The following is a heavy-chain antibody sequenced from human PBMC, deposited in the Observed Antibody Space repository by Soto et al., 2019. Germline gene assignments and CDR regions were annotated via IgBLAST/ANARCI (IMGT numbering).Heavy chain of an antibody. V-gene: IGHV3-23*01. CDR3: AKGDLWLGESRGFDS. CDR1: GFTFSSYA. Sequence: EVQLLESGGGLVQPGGSLRLSCVASGFTFSSYAMTWVRQAPGKGLEWVSTIGGGGSTYYADSVKGRFTVSRDNSKNTLYLQMNSLRAEDAAVYYCAKGDLWLGESRGFDSCGQGTLVTVSS. J-gene: IGHJ4*02. D-gene: IGHD3-10*01. CDR2: IGGGGST.